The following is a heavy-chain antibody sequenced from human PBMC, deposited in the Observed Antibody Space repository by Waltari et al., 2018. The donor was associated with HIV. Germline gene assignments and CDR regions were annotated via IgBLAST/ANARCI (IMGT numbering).Heavy chain of an antibody. CDR2: INSDGSST. D-gene: IGHD6-13*01. V-gene: IGHV3-74*01. CDR1: GFTFSNYW. CDR3: ARDLYSRNGDDY. Sequence: EVQLVESGGGLVQPGGSLRLSCAASGFTFSNYWMHWVRQGPGKGLVWVSRINSDGSSTNYAGSVKGRFTVSRDNAKNALYLQMNSLRAEDTAVYYCARDLYSRNGDDYWGQGTLVTVSS. J-gene: IGHJ4*02.